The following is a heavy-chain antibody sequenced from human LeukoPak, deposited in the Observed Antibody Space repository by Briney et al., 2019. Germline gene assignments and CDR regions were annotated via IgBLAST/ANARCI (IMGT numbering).Heavy chain of an antibody. J-gene: IGHJ6*02. Sequence: PGGSLRLSCAASGFTFSSYGMHWVRQTPGKGLEWVAVISYDGSNKYYADSVKGRFTISRDNSKNTLYLQMNSLRAEDTAVYYCARAPWFGELFGYYGMDVWGQGTTVTVSS. CDR2: ISYDGSNK. D-gene: IGHD3-10*01. CDR3: ARAPWFGELFGYYGMDV. V-gene: IGHV3-30*03. CDR1: GFTFSSYG.